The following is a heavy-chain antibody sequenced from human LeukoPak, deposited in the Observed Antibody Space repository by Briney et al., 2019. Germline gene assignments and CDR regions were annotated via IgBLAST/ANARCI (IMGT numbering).Heavy chain of an antibody. V-gene: IGHV4-59*01. J-gene: IGHJ5*02. CDR1: GGSISNYY. Sequence: SETLSLTCTVSGGSISNYYWSWIRQPPGKGLEWIGYIYYTGSTNYNPSLKSRVTISVDTSKNQFSLKLSSVTAADTALYYCARGCSSSGWFDPWGQGTLVIVSS. D-gene: IGHD6-13*01. CDR2: IYYTGST. CDR3: ARGCSSSGWFDP.